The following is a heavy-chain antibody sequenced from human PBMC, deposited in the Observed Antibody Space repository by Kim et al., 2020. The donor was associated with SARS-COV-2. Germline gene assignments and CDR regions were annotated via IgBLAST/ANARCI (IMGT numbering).Heavy chain of an antibody. V-gene: IGHV1-8*01. CDR1: GYTFTSYD. Sequence: ASVKVSCKASGYTFTSYDINWVRQATGQGLEWMGWMNPNSGNTGYAQKFQGRVTMTRNTSISTAYMELSSLRSEDTAVYYCARGIRDGYNSPSSVGFKGPRRYFDLWGRGTLVTVSS. D-gene: IGHD5-12*01. CDR2: MNPNSGNT. CDR3: ARGIRDGYNSPSSVGFKGPRRYFDL. J-gene: IGHJ2*01.